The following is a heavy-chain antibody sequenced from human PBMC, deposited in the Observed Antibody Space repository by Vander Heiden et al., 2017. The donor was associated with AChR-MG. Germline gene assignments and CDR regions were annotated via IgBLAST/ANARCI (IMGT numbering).Heavy chain of an antibody. CDR1: GFPVRSFT. CDR3: ARMLYGDLRYFDF. J-gene: IGHJ4*02. V-gene: IGHV3-30-3*01. Sequence: VQPVESGGGAVQHGRSLRLSCAASGFPVRSFTQHWVRTTPGKGLEWVANHSNDGTHKNDADSGQGRVNIARYNSKNTLYLQINRLRTEDTAVYYCARMLYGDLRYFDFWGQGTLVTVSS. CDR2: HSNDGTHK. D-gene: IGHD4-17*01.